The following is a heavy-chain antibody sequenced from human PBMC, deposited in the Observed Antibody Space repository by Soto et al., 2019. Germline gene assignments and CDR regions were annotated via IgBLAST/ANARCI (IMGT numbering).Heavy chain of an antibody. Sequence: QVQLVQSRGELRKPGASVKVSCKASGYTFTDNSITWVRQAPGQGLEWMGWINTDTGATRSTQKFQDRVTMTTDTSTSTAYLELTGLRSDDTAIYYCARGGGYAVDFWGQGTLVAVSS. CDR3: ARGGGYAVDF. V-gene: IGHV1-18*01. J-gene: IGHJ4*02. CDR1: GYTFTDNS. CDR2: INTDTGAT. D-gene: IGHD5-12*01.